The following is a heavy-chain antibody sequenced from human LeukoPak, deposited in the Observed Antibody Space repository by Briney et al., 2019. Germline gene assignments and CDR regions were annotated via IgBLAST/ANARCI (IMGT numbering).Heavy chain of an antibody. J-gene: IGHJ4*02. CDR1: GCTFTHYR. CDR3: ARENWYSDY. V-gene: IGHV1-2*04. Sequence: ASVKVSCKASGCTFTHYRLHWVRQAHGQGLEWMGWVNPDSGATNYQQNFQGCVTMTRDTSISTVYMELSRLRSDDTAVYYCARENWYSDYWGQGTLVTVSS. D-gene: IGHD1-1*01. CDR2: VNPDSGAT.